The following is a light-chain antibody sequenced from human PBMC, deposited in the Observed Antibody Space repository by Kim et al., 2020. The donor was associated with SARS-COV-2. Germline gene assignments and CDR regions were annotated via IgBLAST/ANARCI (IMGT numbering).Light chain of an antibody. V-gene: IGKV3-15*01. CDR3: QQYADWPPYT. Sequence: VVMTQSPATLSVSPGERVTLSCRASQRVGSTLAWYQQKPGQGPRLLIYGASPRATGIPARFSGSGSGTNFTLTISSLQSEDFAIYYCQQYADWPPYTFGQGTKLEI. J-gene: IGKJ2*01. CDR2: GAS. CDR1: QRVGST.